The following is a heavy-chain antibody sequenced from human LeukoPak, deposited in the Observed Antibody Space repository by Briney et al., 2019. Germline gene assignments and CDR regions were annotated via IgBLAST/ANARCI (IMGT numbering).Heavy chain of an antibody. CDR1: GGSISSSSYY. CDR2: IYYSGST. J-gene: IGHJ4*02. V-gene: IGHV4-39*01. Sequence: ASETLSLTCTVSGGSISSSSYYWGWIRQPPGKGLEWIGSIYYSGSTYYNPSLKSRVTISVDTSKNQFSLKLSSVTAADTAVYYCARRDSGSRTRYYFDYWGQGTLVTVSS. CDR3: ARRDSGSRTRYYFDY. D-gene: IGHD1-26*01.